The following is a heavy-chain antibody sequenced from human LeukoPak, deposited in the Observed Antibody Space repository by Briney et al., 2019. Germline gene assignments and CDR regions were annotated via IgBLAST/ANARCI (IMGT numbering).Heavy chain of an antibody. Sequence: GSSVRISYKASGGTFSSYAISWVRQAPGQGLEWMGRIIPIFGTANYAQKFQGRVTITADKSTSTAYMELSSLRSEDTAVYYCARFLNYFDYWGQGTLVTVSS. CDR1: GGTFSSYA. CDR3: ARFLNYFDY. J-gene: IGHJ4*02. V-gene: IGHV1-69*06. CDR2: IIPIFGTA.